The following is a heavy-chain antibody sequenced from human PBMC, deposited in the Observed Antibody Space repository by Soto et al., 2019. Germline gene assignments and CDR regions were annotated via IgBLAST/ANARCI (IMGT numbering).Heavy chain of an antibody. J-gene: IGHJ2*01. CDR3: AKDPNTGTTGWDFDL. D-gene: IGHD4-17*01. CDR2: IRDSGGDT. V-gene: IGHV3-23*01. CDR1: GLTFSNYD. Sequence: EVELLESGGGLVQPGGSLRLSCRASGLTFSNYDMTWVRQVPGKGLEWVSSIRDSGGDTFYVDSVKGRFTISRDNSKNTLYLQMNSLKIEDSAAYYCAKDPNTGTTGWDFDLWGRGTLVTVAS.